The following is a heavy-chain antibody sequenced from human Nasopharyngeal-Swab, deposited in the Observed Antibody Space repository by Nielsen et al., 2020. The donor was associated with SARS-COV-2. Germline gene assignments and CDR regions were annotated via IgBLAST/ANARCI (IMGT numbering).Heavy chain of an antibody. D-gene: IGHD6-13*01. J-gene: IGHJ4*02. CDR1: GFTFSNVW. CDR3: TTVKNVASAADF. CDR2: IKSKSSGETT. V-gene: IGHV3-15*01. Sequence: GESLKISCAASGFTFSNVWMKWVRQAPGKGLEWVGRIKSKSSGETTDYTAPVKGRFTISSDDSKNMLYLQMNSLKTEDTAVYYCTTVKNVASAADFWGQGTLVTVSS.